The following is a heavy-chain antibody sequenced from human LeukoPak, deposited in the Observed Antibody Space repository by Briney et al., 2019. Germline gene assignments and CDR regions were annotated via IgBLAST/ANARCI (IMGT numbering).Heavy chain of an antibody. D-gene: IGHD3-22*01. CDR2: ISGRSNYR. V-gene: IGHV3-21*01. Sequence: AGGSLTLSCAASGYTFSDFCVNWVRQAPGRGLEWVSSISGRSNYRYYADSVRGRFTISRDDARDSLFLQMNSMRAEDTAVYFCVRLRRNNDRSGYYYYYDYWGQGTLVTVSS. J-gene: IGHJ4*02. CDR1: GYTFSDFC. CDR3: VRLRRNNDRSGYYYYYDY.